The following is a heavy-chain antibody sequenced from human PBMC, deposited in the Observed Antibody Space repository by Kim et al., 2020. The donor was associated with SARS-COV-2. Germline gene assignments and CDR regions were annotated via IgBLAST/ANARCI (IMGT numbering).Heavy chain of an antibody. D-gene: IGHD3-9*01. Sequence: SETLSLTCTVSGGSISSSSYYWGWIRQPPGKGLEWIGSIYYSGSTYYNPSLKSRVTISVDTSKNQFSLKLSSVTAADTAVYYCAKVLRYFDWTERTNAFDIWGQGTMVTVSS. CDR1: GGSISSSSYY. CDR2: IYYSGST. V-gene: IGHV4-39*01. CDR3: AKVLRYFDWTERTNAFDI. J-gene: IGHJ3*02.